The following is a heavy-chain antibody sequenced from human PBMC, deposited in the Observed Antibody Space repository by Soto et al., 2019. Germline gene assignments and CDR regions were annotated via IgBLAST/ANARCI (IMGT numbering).Heavy chain of an antibody. Sequence: EVQLVESGGGLVQPGGSLRLSCAASGFTFSSYSMNWVRQAPGKGLEWVSYISSGSTTIYYADSVKGRFTISRDNARNSLYLQMNSLRDEDTAVYYSARGMTHPDYWGQGTLVTVSS. CDR2: ISSGSTTI. CDR1: GFTFSSYS. D-gene: IGHD2-21*02. V-gene: IGHV3-48*02. CDR3: ARGMTHPDY. J-gene: IGHJ4*02.